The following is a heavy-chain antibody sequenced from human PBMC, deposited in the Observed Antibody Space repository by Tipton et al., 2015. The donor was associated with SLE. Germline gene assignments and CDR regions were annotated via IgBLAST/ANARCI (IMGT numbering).Heavy chain of an antibody. J-gene: IGHJ3*02. V-gene: IGHV3-74*01. D-gene: IGHD2/OR15-2a*01. CDR1: GFTFSSYD. CDR3: ARFLRGSGAFDI. Sequence: GSLRLSCAASGFTFSSYDMHWVRQAPGKGLVWVSRINSDGSSTSYADSVKGRFTISRDNAKNTLYLQMNSLRAEDTAVYYCARFLRGSGAFDIWGQGTVVTVSS. CDR2: INSDGSST.